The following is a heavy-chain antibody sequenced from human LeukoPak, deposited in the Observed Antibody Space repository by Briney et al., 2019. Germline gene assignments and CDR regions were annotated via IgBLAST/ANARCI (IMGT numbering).Heavy chain of an antibody. CDR1: GGSFSGYY. CDR3: ARLGAGPTYYDFWSGYSSFYFNY. Sequence: SETLSLTCAVYGGSFSGYYWSWIRQPPGKGLEWIGGISSSGNTYYNPSLKSRITIFIDTSKNHFSLKLSSVSAADTAVYYCARLGAGPTYYDFWSGYSSFYFNYWGQGTLVTVSS. D-gene: IGHD3-3*01. V-gene: IGHV4-34*01. J-gene: IGHJ4*02. CDR2: ISSSGNT.